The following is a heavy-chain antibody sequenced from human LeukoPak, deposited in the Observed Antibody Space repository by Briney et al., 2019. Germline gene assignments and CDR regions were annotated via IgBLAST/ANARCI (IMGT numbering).Heavy chain of an antibody. CDR2: ISSSSSYI. V-gene: IGHV3-21*01. J-gene: IGHJ4*02. D-gene: IGHD6-19*01. CDR1: GFTFSSYS. Sequence: GGSLRLSCAASGFTFSSYSMNWVRQAPAKGLDWVSSISSSSSYIYYADSVKGRFTISRDNAMNSLYLQMNSLRAEDTAVYYCARKWLEFDYWGQGTLVTVSS. CDR3: ARKWLEFDY.